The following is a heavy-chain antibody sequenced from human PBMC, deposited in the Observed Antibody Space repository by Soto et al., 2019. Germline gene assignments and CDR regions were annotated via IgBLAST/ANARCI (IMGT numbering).Heavy chain of an antibody. D-gene: IGHD2-15*01. CDR2: IYYSGST. J-gene: IGHJ5*02. CDR1: GGSISSGGYY. CDR3: ARDAVVAATTDNWFDP. Sequence: NPSETLSLTCTVSGGSISSGGYYWSWIRQHPGKGLEWIGYIYYSGSTYYNPSLKSRVTISVDTSKNQFSLKLSSVTAADTAVYYCARDAVVAATTDNWFDPWGQGTLVTVSS. V-gene: IGHV4-31*03.